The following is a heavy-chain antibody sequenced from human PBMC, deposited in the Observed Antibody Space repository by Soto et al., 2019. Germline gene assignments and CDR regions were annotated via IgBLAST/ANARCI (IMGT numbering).Heavy chain of an antibody. V-gene: IGHV2-5*01. Sequence: SGPTLVNPTQTLTLTCTFSGFSLSTSGVGVGWIRQPPGKALEWLALIYWNDDKRYSPSLKSRLTVTKDTSNNQVVLTMTNMDPVDTATYYCAHLVGHALVVPAAKLSYFDYWGQGTLVTVSS. J-gene: IGHJ4*02. CDR1: GFSLSTSGVG. D-gene: IGHD2-2*01. CDR2: IYWNDDK. CDR3: AHLVGHALVVPAAKLSYFDY.